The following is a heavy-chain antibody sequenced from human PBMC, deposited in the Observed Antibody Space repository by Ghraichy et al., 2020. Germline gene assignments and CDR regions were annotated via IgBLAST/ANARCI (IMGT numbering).Heavy chain of an antibody. Sequence: GESLNISCAASGFTFSSYGMHWVRQAPGKGLEWVAFIRYDGSNKYYADSVKGRFTISRDNSKNTLYLQMNSLRAEDTAVYYCAKDDWNDFDYWGQGTLVTVSS. CDR3: AKDDWNDFDY. D-gene: IGHD1-1*01. CDR2: IRYDGSNK. V-gene: IGHV3-30*02. J-gene: IGHJ4*02. CDR1: GFTFSSYG.